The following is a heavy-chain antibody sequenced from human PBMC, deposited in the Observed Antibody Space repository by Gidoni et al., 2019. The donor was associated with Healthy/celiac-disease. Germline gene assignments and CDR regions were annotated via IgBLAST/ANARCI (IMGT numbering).Heavy chain of an antibody. Sequence: EVQLVETGGGLIQPGGSLRLSCSASGFTVSSNYMRWVRQAPGKGLEWVSVIYSGGSTYYADSVKGRFTISRDNSNNTLYLQMNSLRAEDTAVYYCAREKSEGYCSSTSCSWFDPWGQGTLVTVSS. D-gene: IGHD2-2*01. CDR1: GFTVSSNY. CDR3: AREKSEGYCSSTSCSWFDP. V-gene: IGHV3-53*02. CDR2: IYSGGST. J-gene: IGHJ5*02.